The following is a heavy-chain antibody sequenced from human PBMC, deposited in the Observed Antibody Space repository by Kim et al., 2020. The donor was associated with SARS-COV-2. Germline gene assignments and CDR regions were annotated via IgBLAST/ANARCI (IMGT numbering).Heavy chain of an antibody. Sequence: GGSLRLSCTASGFTFGDYAMSWFRQAPGKGLEWVGFIRSKAYGGTTEYAASVKGRFTISSDDSKSIAYLQMNSLKTEDTAVYYCTREGYSGYDSVDYWGQGTLVTVSS. CDR3: TREGYSGYDSVDY. J-gene: IGHJ4*02. CDR2: IRSKAYGGTT. CDR1: GFTFGDYA. D-gene: IGHD5-12*01. V-gene: IGHV3-49*03.